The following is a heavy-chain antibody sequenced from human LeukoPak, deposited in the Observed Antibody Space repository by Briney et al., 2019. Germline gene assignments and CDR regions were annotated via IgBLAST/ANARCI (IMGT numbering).Heavy chain of an antibody. CDR3: ARVGAGGYSYNGRYYFDY. D-gene: IGHD5-18*01. J-gene: IGHJ4*02. Sequence: SETLSLTCTVSGGSISSYYWSWIRQPPGKGLEWIGYIYYSGSTNYNPSLKSRVTISIDTSKNQLSLKLSSVTAADTAVYYCARVGAGGYSYNGRYYFDYWGQGTLVTVSS. CDR1: GGSISSYY. CDR2: IYYSGST. V-gene: IGHV4-59*01.